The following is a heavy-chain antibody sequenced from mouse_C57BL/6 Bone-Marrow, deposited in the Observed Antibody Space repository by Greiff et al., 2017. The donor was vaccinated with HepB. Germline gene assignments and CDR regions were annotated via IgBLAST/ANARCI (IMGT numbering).Heavy chain of an antibody. J-gene: IGHJ2*01. V-gene: IGHV1-52*01. CDR3: ARKAYSLYYFDY. CDR2: IDPSDSET. CDR1: GYTFTSYW. Sequence: QVQLQQPGAELVRPGSSVKLSCKASGYTFTSYWMHWVKQRPIQGLEWIGNIDPSDSETHYNQKFKDKATLTVDKSSSTAYMQLSSLTSEDSAVYYCARKAYSLYYFDYWGQGTTLTVSS.